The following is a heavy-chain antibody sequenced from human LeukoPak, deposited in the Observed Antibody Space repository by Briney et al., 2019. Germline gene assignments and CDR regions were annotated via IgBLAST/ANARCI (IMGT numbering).Heavy chain of an antibody. CDR2: INTDGSRT. Sequence: GGSLRLSCAASGFTFSDYWMHWVRQAPGKGLVWVSRINTDGSRTSYADSVTGRFTISRDNAQNTVYLQMNSLRAEDTAVYYCARVGQGEWYFDLWGRGTLVTVSS. V-gene: IGHV3-74*01. CDR3: ARVGQGEWYFDL. CDR1: GFTFSDYW. J-gene: IGHJ2*01. D-gene: IGHD1-26*01.